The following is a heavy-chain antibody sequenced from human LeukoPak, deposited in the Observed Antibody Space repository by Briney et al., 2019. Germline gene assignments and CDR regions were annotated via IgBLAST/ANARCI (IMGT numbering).Heavy chain of an antibody. CDR1: GFTFSSYW. D-gene: IGHD5-18*01. V-gene: IGHV3-74*01. Sequence: PGGSLRLSCAASGFTFSSYWMHWVREARGKGLVWVSRIKGDGGATTFADSVTGRFTTSRDTAKNTLYLQMNSLRAEDTAVYYCARGNSGSSYGFAFEIWGQGTMVTVSS. J-gene: IGHJ3*02. CDR2: IKGDGGAT. CDR3: ARGNSGSSYGFAFEI.